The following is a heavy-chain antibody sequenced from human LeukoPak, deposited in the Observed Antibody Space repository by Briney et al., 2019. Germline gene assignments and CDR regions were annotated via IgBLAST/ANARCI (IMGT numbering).Heavy chain of an antibody. V-gene: IGHV4-34*01. J-gene: IGHJ4*02. CDR3: ARGGYSGWYNARFDY. CDR1: GGSFSGYY. CDR2: INHSGST. D-gene: IGHD6-19*01. Sequence: SETLSLTCAVYGGSFSGYYWSWIRQPPGKGLECIGEINHSGSTNYNPSLKSRVTISVDTSKNQFSLKLSSVTAADTAVYYCARGGYSGWYNARFDYWGQGTLVTVSS.